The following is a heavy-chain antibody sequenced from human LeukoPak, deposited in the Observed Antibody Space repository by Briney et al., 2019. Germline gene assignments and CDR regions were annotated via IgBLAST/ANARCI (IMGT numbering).Heavy chain of an antibody. CDR1: GAFISGSRHY. J-gene: IGHJ4*02. Sequence: SEPLSLTCTVSGAFISGSRHYWTWTRQHPGEGLEWLGFMHPGGSIYYNPSLSGRLIISADTSKNWMSLKLSSVTAAETAVYECPTGGDAATGGDSWGQGTLVTVSS. V-gene: IGHV4-31*03. CDR2: MHPGGSI. CDR3: PTGGDAATGGDS. D-gene: IGHD1-26*01.